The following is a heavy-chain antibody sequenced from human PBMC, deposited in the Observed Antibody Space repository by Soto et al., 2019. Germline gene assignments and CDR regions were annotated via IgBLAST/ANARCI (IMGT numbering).Heavy chain of an antibody. CDR1: GGSISSISYY. J-gene: IGHJ1*01. CDR2: IHYTGNT. D-gene: IGHD6-13*01. Sequence: PSETLSLTCTVSGGSISSISYYWGWIRQPPGKGLEYIGNIHYTGNTFYNASLKSRVTISVDTSKNQVSLKLRSVTAADTAVYYCARQVIAAAGTGYFQHWGQGTRVTVSS. V-gene: IGHV4-39*01. CDR3: ARQVIAAAGTGYFQH.